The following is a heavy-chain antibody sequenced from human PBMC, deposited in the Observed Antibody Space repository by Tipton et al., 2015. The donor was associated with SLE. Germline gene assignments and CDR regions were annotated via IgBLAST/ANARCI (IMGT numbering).Heavy chain of an antibody. D-gene: IGHD2-21*01. CDR3: ASSTEYCGTITCSYYFDY. V-gene: IGHV4-59*01. J-gene: IGHJ4*02. CDR2: IYYTGST. Sequence: GLVKPSETLSLTCTVSGSSLTGSYWSWIRQPPGKGLEWIGYIYYTGSTEFAPSLKSRVTFSVDRSKNQFSLNLRSVTAADTAVYYCASSTEYCGTITCSYYFDYWGQGTLVTVSS. CDR1: GSSLTGSY.